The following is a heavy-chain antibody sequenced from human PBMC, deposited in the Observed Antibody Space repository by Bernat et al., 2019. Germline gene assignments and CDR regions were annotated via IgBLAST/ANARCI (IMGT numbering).Heavy chain of an antibody. J-gene: IGHJ6*03. CDR3: TRDPMTTVTGYYYYYYMDV. Sequence: EVQLVESGGGLVQPGRSLRLSCTASGFTFGDYAMSWVRQAPGKGLAWVGFIRSKAYGGTKEYAASVKGRFTISRDDSKSIAYLQMNSLKTEDTAVYYCTRDPMTTVTGYYYYYYMDVWGKGTTVTVSS. CDR2: IRSKAYGGTK. CDR1: GFTFGDYA. V-gene: IGHV3-49*04. D-gene: IGHD4-17*01.